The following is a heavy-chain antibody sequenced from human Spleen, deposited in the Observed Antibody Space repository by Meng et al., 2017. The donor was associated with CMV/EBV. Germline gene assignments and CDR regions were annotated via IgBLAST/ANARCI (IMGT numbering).Heavy chain of an antibody. CDR3: ARDNPAAGTHYYYYGMDV. Sequence: SVKVSCKASGGTFSSYTISWVRQAPGQGLEWMGRIIPILGIANYAQKFQGRVTITADKSTSTAYMELSSLRSEDTAVYYCARDNPAAGTHYYYYGMDVWGQGTTVTVSS. D-gene: IGHD6-13*01. CDR1: GGTFSSYT. V-gene: IGHV1-69*04. CDR2: IIPILGIA. J-gene: IGHJ6*02.